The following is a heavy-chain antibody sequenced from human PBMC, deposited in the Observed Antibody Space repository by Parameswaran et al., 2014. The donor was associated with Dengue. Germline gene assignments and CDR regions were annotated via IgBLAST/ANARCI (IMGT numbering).Heavy chain of an antibody. CDR3: TTGPYYYFDY. J-gene: IGHJ4*02. V-gene: IGHV3-15*01. Sequence: RWIRQPPGKGLEWVGRIKSKTDGGTTDYAAPVKGRFTISRDDSKNTLYLQMNSLKTEDTAVYYCTTGPYYYFDYWGQGTLVTVSS. CDR2: IKSKTDGGTT. D-gene: IGHD1-26*01.